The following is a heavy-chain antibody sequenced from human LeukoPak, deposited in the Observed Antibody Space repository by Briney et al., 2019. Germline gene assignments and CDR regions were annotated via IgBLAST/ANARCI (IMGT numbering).Heavy chain of an antibody. Sequence: GGSLRLSCAASGFTFSSFGMNWVRQAPGKGLEWVSYISTSSTTIYYADSVKGRFTTSRDNSKNTLYLQMNSLRAEDTAVYYCAKDDTAMARHYWGQGALVTVSS. CDR3: AKDDTAMARHY. CDR1: GFTFSSFG. CDR2: ISTSSTTI. V-gene: IGHV3-48*01. J-gene: IGHJ4*02. D-gene: IGHD5-18*01.